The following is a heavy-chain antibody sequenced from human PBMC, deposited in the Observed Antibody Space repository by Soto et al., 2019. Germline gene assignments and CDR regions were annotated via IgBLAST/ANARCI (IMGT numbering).Heavy chain of an antibody. CDR1: GGTFSSYA. CDR3: ARGSQWELVGKWFDP. D-gene: IGHD1-26*01. V-gene: IGHV1-69*13. CDR2: IIPIFGTA. J-gene: IGHJ5*02. Sequence: SVKVSCKASGGTFSSYAISWVRQAPGQGLEWMGGIIPIFGTANYAQKFQGRVTITADESTSTAYMELSSLRSEDTAVYYCARGSQWELVGKWFDPWGQATLVTVSS.